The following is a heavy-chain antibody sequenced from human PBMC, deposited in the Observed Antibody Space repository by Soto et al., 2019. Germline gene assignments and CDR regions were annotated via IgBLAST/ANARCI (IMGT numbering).Heavy chain of an antibody. D-gene: IGHD2-15*01. CDR3: ARQRYGIHFDY. J-gene: IGHJ4*02. CDR1: GGSISDHY. CDR2: IYDIGSP. Sequence: TSETLSLTCTVSGGSISDHYWSWIRQPPGKGLEWIGYIYDIGSPSYNPSLKSRVTMSMNTSNNQFSLSLRSVTSADTAVYYCARQRYGIHFDYWGQGAPVTVSS. V-gene: IGHV4-59*08.